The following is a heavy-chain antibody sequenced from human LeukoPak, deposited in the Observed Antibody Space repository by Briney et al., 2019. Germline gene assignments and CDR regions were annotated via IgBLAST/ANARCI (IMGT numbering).Heavy chain of an antibody. D-gene: IGHD2-21*01. CDR3: ARDHGVIRDAGGDAFDI. V-gene: IGHV1-46*01. CDR1: GYTFTSYY. Sequence: ASVNVSCKASGYTFTSYYMHWVRQAPGQGLEWMGIINPSCGSTSYAQKFQGRVTMTRDTSTSTVYMELSSLRSEDKDVYYCARDHGVIRDAGGDAFDIWGQGTMVTVSS. J-gene: IGHJ3*02. CDR2: INPSCGST.